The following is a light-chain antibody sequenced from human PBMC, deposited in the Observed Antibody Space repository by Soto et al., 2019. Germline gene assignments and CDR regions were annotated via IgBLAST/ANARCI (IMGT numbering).Light chain of an antibody. CDR3: AAWDDSLHGPM. V-gene: IGLV1-44*01. CDR2: TSN. Sequence: QSVLTQPPSASGTPGQRVTISCSGSSSNIGGNAVNWYQQLPGTAPKLLIHTSNQRPSGVPDRFSGSKSGTSASLAISGLQSEDEADYYCAAWDDSLHGPMFGGGTKVTVL. CDR1: SSNIGGNA. J-gene: IGLJ3*02.